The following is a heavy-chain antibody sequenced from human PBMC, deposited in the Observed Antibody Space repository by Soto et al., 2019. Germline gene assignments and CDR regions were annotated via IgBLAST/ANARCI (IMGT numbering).Heavy chain of an antibody. V-gene: IGHV3-23*01. D-gene: IGHD6-13*01. CDR3: AKASAASSRYSSSWYGSYYYYGMDV. CDR1: GFTFSSYA. J-gene: IGHJ6*02. Sequence: GGSLRLSCAASGFTFSSYAMSWVRQAPGKGLEWVSAISGSGGSTYYADSVKGRFTISRDNSKNTLYLQMNSLRAEDTAVYYSAKASAASSRYSSSWYGSYYYYGMDVWGQGTTVTVSS. CDR2: ISGSGGST.